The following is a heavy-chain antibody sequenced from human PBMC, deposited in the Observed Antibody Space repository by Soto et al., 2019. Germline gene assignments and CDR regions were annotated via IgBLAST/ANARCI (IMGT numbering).Heavy chain of an antibody. J-gene: IGHJ3*02. CDR3: AKDIRVFGVVNKVAGFAFDI. CDR2: ISGSGGST. CDR1: GFTFSSYA. Sequence: EVQLLESGGGLVQPGGSLRLSCAASGFTFSSYAMSWVHQAPGKGLEWVSAISGSGGSTYYADSVKGRFTISRDNSKNTLYLQMNSLRAEDTAVYYCAKDIRVFGVVNKVAGFAFDIWGQGTMVTVSS. D-gene: IGHD3-3*01. V-gene: IGHV3-23*01.